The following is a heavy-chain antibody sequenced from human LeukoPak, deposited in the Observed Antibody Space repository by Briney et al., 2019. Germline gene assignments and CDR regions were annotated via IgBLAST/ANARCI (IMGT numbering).Heavy chain of an antibody. CDR1: GYSFTNSW. D-gene: IGHD2-2*02. CDR3: ARPFGYCSSASCYSAFDI. CDR2: IYPGDSGS. J-gene: IGHJ3*02. V-gene: IGHV5-51*01. Sequence: GESLKISCKGSGYSFTNSWIAWVRQMPGKGLEWMGFIYPGDSGSRYSPSFQGQVTISVDKSISTAYLQWSSLKASDTAMYYCARPFGYCSSASCYSAFDIWGQGTMVTVSS.